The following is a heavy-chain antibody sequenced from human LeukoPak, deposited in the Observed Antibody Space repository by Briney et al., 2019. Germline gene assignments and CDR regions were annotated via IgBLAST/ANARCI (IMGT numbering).Heavy chain of an antibody. J-gene: IGHJ4*02. CDR2: INPNSGGT. CDR1: GYTFTGYY. D-gene: IGHD6-19*01. CDR3: ARDLRIAVGRVALCDY. Sequence: WASVKVSCKASGYTFTGYYMHWVRQAPGQGLEWMGRINPNSGGTNYAQKFQGRVTMTRDTSISTAYMELSRLRSDDTAVYYCARDLRIAVGRVALCDYWGQGTLVTVSS. V-gene: IGHV1-2*06.